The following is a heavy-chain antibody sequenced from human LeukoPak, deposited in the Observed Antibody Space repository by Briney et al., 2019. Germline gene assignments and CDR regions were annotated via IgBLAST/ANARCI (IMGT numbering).Heavy chain of an antibody. V-gene: IGHV4-34*01. D-gene: IGHD2-15*01. CDR3: AGGEVEAVSPCAFDI. Sequence: PSETLSLTCAVYGGSFSGYYWSWIRQPPGKGLEWIGEIDHSGGTNYNPSLKSRVTISVDTSKNQFSLKLSSVTAADTAVYYCAGGEVEAVSPCAFDIWGQGTMVTVSS. CDR2: IDHSGGT. J-gene: IGHJ3*02. CDR1: GGSFSGYY.